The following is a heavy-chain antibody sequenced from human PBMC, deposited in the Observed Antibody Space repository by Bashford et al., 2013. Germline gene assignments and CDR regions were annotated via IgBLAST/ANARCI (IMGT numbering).Heavy chain of an antibody. CDR2: IYHSGST. CDR3: ARGDGYKSEFDY. D-gene: IGHD5-24*01. V-gene: IGHV4-30-2*01. CDR1: GGSISSGGYS. J-gene: IGHJ4*02. Sequence: SETLSLTCAVSGGSISSGGYSWSWIRQPPGKGLEWIGYIYHSGSTYYNPSLKSRVTISVDRSKNQFSLKLSSVTAADTAVYYCARGDGYKSEFDYWGQGTLVTVSS.